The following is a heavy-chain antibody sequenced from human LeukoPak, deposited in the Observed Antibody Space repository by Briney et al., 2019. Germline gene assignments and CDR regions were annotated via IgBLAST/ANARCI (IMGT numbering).Heavy chain of an antibody. CDR1: GGSISSYY. Sequence: SETLSLSCTVSGGSISSYYWSWIRQPPGKGLEWIGYIYYSGSTNYNPSLKSRVTISVDTSKNQFSLKLSSVTAADTAVYYCARHARLRTFDYWGQGTLVTVSS. V-gene: IGHV4-59*08. J-gene: IGHJ4*02. CDR3: ARHARLRTFDY. CDR2: IYYSGST. D-gene: IGHD4-17*01.